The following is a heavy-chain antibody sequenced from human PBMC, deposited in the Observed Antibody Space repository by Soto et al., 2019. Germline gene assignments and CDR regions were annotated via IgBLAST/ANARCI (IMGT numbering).Heavy chain of an antibody. J-gene: IGHJ6*02. CDR2: INAGNGNT. CDR3: ARDRAAAGPPTIIYGMDV. Sequence: QVPLVQSGAEVKKPGASVKVSCKASGYTFTSYAMHWVRQAPGQRLEWMGWINAGNGNTKYSQKFQGRVTITRDTSASTAYMELSSLRSEDTAVYYCARDRAAAGPPTIIYGMDVWGQGTTVTVSS. V-gene: IGHV1-3*01. CDR1: GYTFTSYA. D-gene: IGHD6-13*01.